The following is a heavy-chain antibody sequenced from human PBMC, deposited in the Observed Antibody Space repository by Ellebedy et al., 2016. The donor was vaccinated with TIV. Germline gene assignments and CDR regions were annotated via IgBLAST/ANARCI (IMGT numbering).Heavy chain of an antibody. CDR1: GFGFKHYG. CDR2: IWYDGSNK. V-gene: IGHV3-33*08. Sequence: PGGSLRLSCAASGFGFKHYGMHWVRQAPGKGLEWVANIWYDGSNKYYADSVKGRFTISRDNSKNTLFLQLNSLRAEDTAVYYCARSNYSSSWSMVAFDIWGQGTMVTVSS. D-gene: IGHD6-13*01. J-gene: IGHJ3*02. CDR3: ARSNYSSSWSMVAFDI.